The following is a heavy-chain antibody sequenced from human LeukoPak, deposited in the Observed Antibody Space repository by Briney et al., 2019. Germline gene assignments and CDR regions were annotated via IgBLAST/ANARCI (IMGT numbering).Heavy chain of an antibody. V-gene: IGHV5-10-1*01. CDR2: IDPSDSYT. Sequence: GESLKISCNGSGYSFTSYWISWVRQMPGKGLEWMGRIDPSDSYTNYSPSFQGHVTISADKSISTAYLQWSSLKASDTAMYYCARHSTVPYYYYGMDVWGKGTTVTVSS. D-gene: IGHD4-17*01. J-gene: IGHJ6*04. CDR1: GYSFTSYW. CDR3: ARHSTVPYYYYGMDV.